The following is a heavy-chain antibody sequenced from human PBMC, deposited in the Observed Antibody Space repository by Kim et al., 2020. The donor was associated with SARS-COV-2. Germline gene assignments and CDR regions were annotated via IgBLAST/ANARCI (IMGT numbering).Heavy chain of an antibody. J-gene: IGHJ6*02. CDR3: ARFIAVAGYRRAAAMDV. D-gene: IGHD6-19*01. V-gene: IGHV4-59*01. CDR1: GGSISSYY. Sequence: SETLSLTCTVSGGSISSYYWSWIRQPPGKGLEWIGYIYYSGSTNYNPSLKSRVTISVDTSKNQFSLKLSSVTAADTAVYYCARFIAVAGYRRAAAMDVWGQGTTVTVSS. CDR2: IYYSGST.